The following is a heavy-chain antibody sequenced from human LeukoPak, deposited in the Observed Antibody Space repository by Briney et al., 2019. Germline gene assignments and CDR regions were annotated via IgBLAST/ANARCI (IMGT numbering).Heavy chain of an antibody. CDR3: ARRGYDFWSGTQFGYFDY. Sequence: PSETLSLTCTVSGGSISSSSYYWGWIRQPPGKGLDWIGSIYYSGSTYYNPSLKSRVTISVDTSKNQFSLKLSSVTAADTAVYYCARRGYDFWSGTQFGYFDYWGQGTLVTVSS. CDR2: IYYSGST. V-gene: IGHV4-39*01. D-gene: IGHD3-3*01. J-gene: IGHJ4*02. CDR1: GGSISSSSYY.